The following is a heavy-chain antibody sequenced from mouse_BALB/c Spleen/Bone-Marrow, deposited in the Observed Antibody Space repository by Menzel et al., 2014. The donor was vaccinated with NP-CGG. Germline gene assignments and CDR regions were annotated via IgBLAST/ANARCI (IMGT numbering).Heavy chain of an antibody. D-gene: IGHD4-1*01. CDR2: INAGSGGT. CDR1: GYVFTNYS. Sequence: QVHVKQSGAELVRPGTSVKVSCKASGYVFTNYSIEWVKQRPGQGLEWIGVINAGSGGTDYSEKFKGEATLTADKSSSHAYMQLSSLTSDDSAVYFCARSLTGKKTFDYWGQGTTLTVSS. J-gene: IGHJ2*01. CDR3: ARSLTGKKTFDY. V-gene: IGHV1-54*01.